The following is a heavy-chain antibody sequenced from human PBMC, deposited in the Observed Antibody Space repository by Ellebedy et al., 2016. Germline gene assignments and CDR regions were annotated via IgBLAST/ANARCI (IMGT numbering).Heavy chain of an antibody. D-gene: IGHD3-22*01. CDR3: ARLTEDYYDSRGFLDY. Sequence: GESLKISXKGSGYSFTSYWIGWVRQMPGKGLEWMGIIYPGDSDTRYSPSFQGQVTISADKSISTAYLQWSSLKASDTAMYYCARLTEDYYDSRGFLDYWGQGTLVTVSS. J-gene: IGHJ4*02. CDR1: GYSFTSYW. V-gene: IGHV5-51*01. CDR2: IYPGDSDT.